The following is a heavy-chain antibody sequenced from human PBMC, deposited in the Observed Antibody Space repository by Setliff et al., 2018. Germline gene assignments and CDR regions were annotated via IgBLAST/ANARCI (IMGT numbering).Heavy chain of an antibody. CDR1: GGSISTTDYY. J-gene: IGHJ4*02. CDR2: VYYSGNT. V-gene: IGHV4-39*07. CDR3: ARYDSSGYSENYYFDY. D-gene: IGHD3-22*01. Sequence: PSETLSLTCTVSGGSISTTDYYWGWIRQPPGKGPEWIGCVYYSGNTYYSPSLKSRVTMFVDTSKNQFSLMLYSVTAADTAIYYCARYDSSGYSENYYFDYWGQGTLVTVSS.